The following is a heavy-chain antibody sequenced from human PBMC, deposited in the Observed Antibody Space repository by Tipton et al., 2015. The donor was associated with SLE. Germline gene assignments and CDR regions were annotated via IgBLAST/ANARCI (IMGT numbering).Heavy chain of an antibody. V-gene: IGHV4-4*08. CDR1: GGSISSYY. CDR3: ASRSSSSHFDY. CDR2: IYTSGST. Sequence: TLSLTCTVSGGSISSYYWSWIRQPPGKGLEWIGCIYTSGSTNYNPSLKSRVTISVDTSKNQFSLKLSSVTAADTAVYYCASRSSSSHFDYWGQGTLVTVSS. D-gene: IGHD6-6*01. J-gene: IGHJ4*02.